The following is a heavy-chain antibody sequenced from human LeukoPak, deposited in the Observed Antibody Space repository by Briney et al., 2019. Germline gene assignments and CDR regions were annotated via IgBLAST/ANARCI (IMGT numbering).Heavy chain of an antibody. CDR1: GGSFSGYY. V-gene: IGHV4-38-2*01. J-gene: IGHJ4*02. CDR2: IYHSGST. D-gene: IGHD3-22*01. CDR3: ARQDSDYYDSSGYYLDY. Sequence: SETLSLTCAVYGGSFSGYYWGWIRQPPGKGLEWIGSIYHSGSTYYNPSLKSRVTISVDTSKNQFSLKLSSVTAADTAVYYCARQDSDYYDSSGYYLDYWGQGTLVTVSS.